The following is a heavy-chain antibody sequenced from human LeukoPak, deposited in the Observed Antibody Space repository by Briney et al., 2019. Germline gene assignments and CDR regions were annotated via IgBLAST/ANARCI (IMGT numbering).Heavy chain of an antibody. D-gene: IGHD3-3*01. Sequence: ASVKVSCKASGYTFTSYDINWVRQATGQGLEWMGWMNPNSGNTGYAQKFQGRVTIIRNTSISTAYMELSSLRSEDTAVYYCARGPTYYDFWSYYYYYMDVWGKGTTVTVSS. CDR2: MNPNSGNT. CDR1: GYTFTSYD. V-gene: IGHV1-8*03. J-gene: IGHJ6*03. CDR3: ARGPTYYDFWSYYYYYMDV.